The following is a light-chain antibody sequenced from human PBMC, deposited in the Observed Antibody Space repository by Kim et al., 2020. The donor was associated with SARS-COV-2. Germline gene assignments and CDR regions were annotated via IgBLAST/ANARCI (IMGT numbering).Light chain of an antibody. Sequence: APGKTARITCGGNNIGSKSVHWYQQRPGQAPVLVVYDDSDRPSGIPERFSGSNSGNTATLTISRVEAGDEADFYCQVWDSSSYHSFFGGGTQLTVL. V-gene: IGLV3-21*03. CDR2: DDS. CDR1: NIGSKS. J-gene: IGLJ2*01. CDR3: QVWDSSSYHSF.